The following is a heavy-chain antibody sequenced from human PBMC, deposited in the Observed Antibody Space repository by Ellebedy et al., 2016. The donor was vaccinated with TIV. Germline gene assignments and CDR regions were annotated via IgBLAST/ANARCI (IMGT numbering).Heavy chain of an antibody. CDR2: IIPIFGTA. D-gene: IGHD3-16*02. V-gene: IGHV1-69*13. CDR3: ASSAGGGLGELSLYPAWAFDI. Sequence: AASVKVSCKASGGTFSSYAISWVRQAPGQGLEWMGGIIPIFGTANYAQKFQGRVTITADESTSTAYMELSSLRSEDRAVYYCASSAGGGLGELSLYPAWAFDIWGQGTMVTVSS. CDR1: GGTFSSYA. J-gene: IGHJ3*02.